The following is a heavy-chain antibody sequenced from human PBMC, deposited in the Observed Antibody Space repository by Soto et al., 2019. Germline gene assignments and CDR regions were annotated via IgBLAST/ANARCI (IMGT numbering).Heavy chain of an antibody. CDR2: IYNSGRT. D-gene: IGHD3-10*01. CDR3: ASPITMVRGVRYFDY. Sequence: QLQLQESGPGLVKPSETLSLTCTVSGGSISSSSYYWGWIRQPPGKGLEWIGNIYNSGRTYYNPSLKSRVTMSVDTSKNRFSLKLSSVTAADPATYYCASPITMVRGVRYFDYWGQGTLVTVSS. V-gene: IGHV4-39*01. J-gene: IGHJ4*02. CDR1: GGSISSSSYY.